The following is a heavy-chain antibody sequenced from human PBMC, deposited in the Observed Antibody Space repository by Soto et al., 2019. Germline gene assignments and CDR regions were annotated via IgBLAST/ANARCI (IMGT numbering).Heavy chain of an antibody. J-gene: IGHJ4*02. Sequence: PSETLSLTCAVYGGSFSGYYWTWIRQPPGKGLEWIGSIYYSGSTYYNPSLKSRVTISVDTSKNQFSLKLSSVTAADTAVYYCARRYSSSFDYWGQGTLVTVSS. CDR1: GGSFSGYY. CDR2: IYYSGST. V-gene: IGHV4-34*01. D-gene: IGHD6-13*01. CDR3: ARRYSSSFDY.